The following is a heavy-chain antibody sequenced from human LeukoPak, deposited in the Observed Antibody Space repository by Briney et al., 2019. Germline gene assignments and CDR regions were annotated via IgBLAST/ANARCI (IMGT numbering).Heavy chain of an antibody. CDR3: ARGWGRRLGYCTGGVCYRTKPFDY. V-gene: IGHV4-34*01. CDR1: GGSFSGYY. CDR2: INHSGST. D-gene: IGHD2-8*02. Sequence: SETLSLTCAVYGGSFSGYYWSWIRQPPGKGLEWIGEINHSGSTNYNPSLKSRVTISVDTSKDQFSLKLSSVTAADTAVYYCARGWGRRLGYCTGGVCYRTKPFDYWGQGTLVTVSS. J-gene: IGHJ4*02.